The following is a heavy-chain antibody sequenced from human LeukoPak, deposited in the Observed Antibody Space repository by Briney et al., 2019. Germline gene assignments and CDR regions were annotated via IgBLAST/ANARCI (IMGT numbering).Heavy chain of an antibody. V-gene: IGHV4-39*07. J-gene: IGHJ4*02. Sequence: SETLSLTCTVSGGFISSSSYHWGWIRQPPGKGLEWIGSIYYSGSTYYNPSLKRRVTISVDTSKNQFSLKLSSVTAADTAVYYCANYDFWSGYYTDYWGQGTLVTVSS. CDR3: ANYDFWSGYYTDY. CDR2: IYYSGST. D-gene: IGHD3-3*01. CDR1: GGFISSSSYH.